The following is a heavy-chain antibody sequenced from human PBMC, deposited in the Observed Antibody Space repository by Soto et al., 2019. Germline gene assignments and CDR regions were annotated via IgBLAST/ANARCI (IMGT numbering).Heavy chain of an antibody. CDR2: INSDGSST. CDR1: GFTFSSYW. J-gene: IGHJ5*02. CDR3: ARVKLRWFTVVHEKLNWFDP. D-gene: IGHD2-21*01. V-gene: IGHV3-74*01. Sequence: GGSLRLSCAASGFTFSSYWMHWVRQAPGKGLVWVSRINSDGSSTSYADSVKGRFTISRDNAKNTLYLQMNSLRAEDTAVYYCARVKLRWFTVVHEKLNWFDPWGQGTLVTVSS.